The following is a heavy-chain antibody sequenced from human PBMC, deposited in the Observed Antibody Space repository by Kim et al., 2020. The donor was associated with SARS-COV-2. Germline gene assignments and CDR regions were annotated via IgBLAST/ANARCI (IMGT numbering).Heavy chain of an antibody. CDR3: AKDLSSGWQLGCDY. CDR2: ISGSGGST. CDR1: GFTFSSYA. V-gene: IGHV3-23*01. D-gene: IGHD6-19*01. J-gene: IGHJ4*02. Sequence: GGSLRLSCAASGFTFSSYAMSWVRQAPGKGLEWVSAISGSGGSTYYADSVKGRFTISRDNSKNTLYLQMNSLRAEDTAVYYCAKDLSSGWQLGCDYWRQGPLVTVSS.